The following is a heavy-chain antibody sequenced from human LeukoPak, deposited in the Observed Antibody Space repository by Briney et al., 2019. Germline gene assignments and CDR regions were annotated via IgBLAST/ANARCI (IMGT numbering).Heavy chain of an antibody. CDR2: INWNGGST. V-gene: IGHV3-20*04. J-gene: IGHJ4*02. D-gene: IGHD4-17*01. CDR3: ARDRGYGDFVPFDY. Sequence: GGSLRLSCAASGFTFDDYGMSWVRQAPGKGLEWVSGINWNGGSTGYADSVKGRFTIPRDNAKNSLYLQMNSLRAEDTALYYCARDRGYGDFVPFDYWGQGTLVTVSS. CDR1: GFTFDDYG.